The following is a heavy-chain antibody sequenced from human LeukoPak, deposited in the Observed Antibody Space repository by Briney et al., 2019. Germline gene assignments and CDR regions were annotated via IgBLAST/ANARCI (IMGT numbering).Heavy chain of an antibody. J-gene: IGHJ3*02. CDR3: ARDREIWSGSNAFDI. V-gene: IGHV3-30-3*01. CDR1: GFTFSSYA. Sequence: GRSLRLSCAASGFTFSSYAMHWVRQAPGKGLEWVAVISYDGSNKYYADSVKGRFTISRDNSKNTLYLQMNSLRAEDTAVYYCARDREIWSGSNAFDIWGQGTMVTVSS. CDR2: ISYDGSNK. D-gene: IGHD3-3*01.